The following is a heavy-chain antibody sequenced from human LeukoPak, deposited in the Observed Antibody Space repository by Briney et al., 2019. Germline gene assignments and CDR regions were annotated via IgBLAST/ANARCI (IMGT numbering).Heavy chain of an antibody. V-gene: IGHV3-23*01. CDR1: GFVFNSYT. CDR3: VKGAPMVRGVTGYFDY. Sequence: GGSLRLSCAASGFVFNSYTMNWVRQAPGKGPEWVSGISGSGGSTYYADSVKGRFTTSRDNSKNMLYLQMNTLRAEDTAVYYCVKGAPMVRGVTGYFDYWGQGTPVTVSS. J-gene: IGHJ4*02. D-gene: IGHD3-10*01. CDR2: ISGSGGST.